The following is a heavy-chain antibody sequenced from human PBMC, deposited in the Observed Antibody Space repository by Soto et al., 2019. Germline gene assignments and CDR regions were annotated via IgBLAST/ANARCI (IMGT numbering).Heavy chain of an antibody. CDR3: AKMSSENYYDPVFS. D-gene: IGHD3-22*01. Sequence: QVPLVESGGGLVQTSGSLRIACVASGFTFSDYYMSWVRQAPGKGLEWVSYISSTGNTIYYADSVKGRFTISRDNAKNPVYLQMNNLRAEDTALYFCAKMSSENYYDPVFSWGQGTLVTVSS. J-gene: IGHJ4*02. CDR2: ISSTGNTI. CDR1: GFTFSDYY. V-gene: IGHV3-11*01.